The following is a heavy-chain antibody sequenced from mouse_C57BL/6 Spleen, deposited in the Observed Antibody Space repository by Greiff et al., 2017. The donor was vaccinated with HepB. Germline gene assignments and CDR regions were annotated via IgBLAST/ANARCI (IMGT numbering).Heavy chain of an antibody. D-gene: IGHD1-3*01. J-gene: IGHJ4*01. CDR1: GFSLTSYG. Sequence: VKLMESGPGLVQPSQSLSITCTVSGFSLTSYGVHWVRQSPGTGLEWLGVIWSGGSTDYNAAFISRLSISKDNSKSQVFFKMNSLQADDTAIYYCARKRGNYMLPMDYWGQGTSVTVSS. CDR2: IWSGGST. CDR3: ARKRGNYMLPMDY. V-gene: IGHV2-2*01.